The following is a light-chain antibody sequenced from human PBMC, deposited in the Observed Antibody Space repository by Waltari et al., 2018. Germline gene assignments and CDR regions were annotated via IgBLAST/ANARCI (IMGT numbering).Light chain of an antibody. V-gene: IGLV2-8*01. CDR3: CSSVGGKTYV. CDR2: EAT. J-gene: IGLJ1*01. Sequence: QSALTQPPSASGSPGQSVTISCTGSSNGVGDYSHVAGYQHRPGRAPKLIIYEATERPSGVPYRFSGSTSGNTASLTVSGLQAEDEGDYYCCSSVGGKTYVFGAGTKVTVL. CDR1: SNGVGDYSH.